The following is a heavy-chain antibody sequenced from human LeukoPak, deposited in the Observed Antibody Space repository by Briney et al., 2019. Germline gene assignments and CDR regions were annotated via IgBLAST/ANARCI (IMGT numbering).Heavy chain of an antibody. CDR2: INSSGST. CDR3: ARSWELGTFDY. D-gene: IGHD1-26*01. CDR1: GGSISNFY. J-gene: IGHJ4*02. V-gene: IGHV4-4*07. Sequence: SETLSLTCTVSGGSISNFYWSWIRQPAGKGLEWIGRINSSGSTNYNPSLKSRVTTSVDTSKNQFSLKLSSVTAADTAVYYCARSWELGTFDYWGQGTLVTVSS.